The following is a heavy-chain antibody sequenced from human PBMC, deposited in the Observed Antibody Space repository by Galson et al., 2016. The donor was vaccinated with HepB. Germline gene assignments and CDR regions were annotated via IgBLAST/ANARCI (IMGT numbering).Heavy chain of an antibody. J-gene: IGHJ4*02. V-gene: IGHV3-15*01. CDR3: TRCRTSCSTFDY. CDR2: IKSKTDGGTT. CDR1: GFTFNNAW. D-gene: IGHD2-2*01. Sequence: SLRLSCAVSGFTFNNAWMSWVRQAPGKGLEWVGRIKSKTDGGTTDYAAPVKGRFTISRDDSKNTLYLQMNSLKAEDTAVYYCTRCRTSCSTFDYWGQGTRVTVSS.